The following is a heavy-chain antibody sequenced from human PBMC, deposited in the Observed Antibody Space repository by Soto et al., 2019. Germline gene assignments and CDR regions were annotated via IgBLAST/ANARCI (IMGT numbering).Heavy chain of an antibody. CDR1: GGSISRGGYY. CDR3: ARDQQDIVLVPAAGGWFDP. CDR2: IYYSGST. V-gene: IGHV4-31*03. Sequence: SETLSLTCTVSGGSISRGGYYWSWIRQHPGKGLEWIGYIYYSGSTYYNPSLKSRVTISVDTSKNQFSLKLSSVTAADTAVYYCARDQQDIVLVPAAGGWFDPWGQGTLVTVSS. D-gene: IGHD2-2*01. J-gene: IGHJ5*02.